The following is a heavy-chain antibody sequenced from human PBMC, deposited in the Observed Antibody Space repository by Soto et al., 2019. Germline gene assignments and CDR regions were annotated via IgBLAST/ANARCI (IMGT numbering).Heavy chain of an antibody. Sequence: PGGSLRLSCAASGFTFSTYAMSWVRQAPGEGLEWVSSISESGVDTDYADSVKGRFAISRDNSKNTLYVQMTSLRAEDTALYYCAKETYHNTYYDFDFWGQGTMVTVSS. CDR2: ISESGVDT. CDR3: AKETYHNTYYDFDF. J-gene: IGHJ3*01. V-gene: IGHV3-23*01. D-gene: IGHD3-16*02. CDR1: GFTFSTYA.